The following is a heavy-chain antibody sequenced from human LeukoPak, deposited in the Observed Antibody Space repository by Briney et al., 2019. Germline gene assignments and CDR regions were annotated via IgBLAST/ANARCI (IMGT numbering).Heavy chain of an antibody. J-gene: IGHJ6*02. Sequence: PGGSLRLSCAASGFTFSSYGMHWVRQAPGKGLEWVAVIWYDGSNKYYADSVKGRFTISRDNSKNTLYLQMNSLKAEDTAVYYCARDFVGGSYGMDVWGQGTTVTVSS. CDR3: ARDFVGGSYGMDV. CDR2: IWYDGSNK. V-gene: IGHV3-33*01. D-gene: IGHD1-26*01. CDR1: GFTFSSYG.